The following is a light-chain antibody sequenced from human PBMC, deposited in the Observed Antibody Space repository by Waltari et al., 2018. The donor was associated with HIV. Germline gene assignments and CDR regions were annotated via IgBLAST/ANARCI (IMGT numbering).Light chain of an antibody. J-gene: IGLJ2*01. V-gene: IGLV3-1*01. CDR2: QDT. CDR1: TLGHKS. CDR3: QAWDSSTAV. Sequence: SYELTQPPSVSVSPGQTASITSSGDTLGHKSVSWYQQKPGHAPVVFIYQDTKRPSEIPERFSGSNSGNTATLTISGTQAMDEADYYCQAWDSSTAVFGGGTKLTVL.